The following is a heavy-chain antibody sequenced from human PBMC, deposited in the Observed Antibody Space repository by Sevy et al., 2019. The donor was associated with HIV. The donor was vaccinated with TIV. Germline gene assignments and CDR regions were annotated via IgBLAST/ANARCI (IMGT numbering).Heavy chain of an antibody. J-gene: IGHJ2*01. V-gene: IGHV3-23*01. Sequence: GGSLRLSCAASGFIFSDYAMSWVRQAPGKGLEWVSSISGGDESTYYADSVKGRFTVSRDNSKNTLYLQMNTLRAEDTALYYCAKFGDYYDSGGYYWYFDFWGRGTLVTVSS. CDR2: ISGGDEST. D-gene: IGHD3-22*01. CDR3: AKFGDYYDSGGYYWYFDF. CDR1: GFIFSDYA.